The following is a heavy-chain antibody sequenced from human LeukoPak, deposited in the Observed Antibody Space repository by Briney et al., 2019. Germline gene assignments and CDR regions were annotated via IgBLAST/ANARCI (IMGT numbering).Heavy chain of an antibody. CDR2: IYHSGST. Sequence: PSETLSLTCTVSGYSISSDYYWGWIRQPPGKGLEWIGSIYHSGSTYYNPSLKSRVTISVDMSKNQFSLKLSSVTAADTAVYYCARVRPSGSFDTWYFDLWGRGTLVTVSS. CDR3: ARVRPSGSFDTWYFDL. J-gene: IGHJ2*01. CDR1: GYSISSDYY. V-gene: IGHV4-38-2*02. D-gene: IGHD1-26*01.